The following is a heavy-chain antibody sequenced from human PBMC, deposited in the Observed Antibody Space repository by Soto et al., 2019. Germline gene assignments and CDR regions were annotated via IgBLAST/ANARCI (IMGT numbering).Heavy chain of an antibody. V-gene: IGHV4-59*01. CDR1: GDSLTRNY. CDR3: ARTVSGGFDY. J-gene: IGHJ4*01. Sequence: PSETLSLTCTVSGDSLTRNYWSWIRQPPGKGLEWLAFIHNGQTTNYNPSLVGRVSVSVDTSKSQLSLNLNSVTAADTAVYYCARTVSGGFDYWGQGTLVTVSS. CDR2: IHNGQTT.